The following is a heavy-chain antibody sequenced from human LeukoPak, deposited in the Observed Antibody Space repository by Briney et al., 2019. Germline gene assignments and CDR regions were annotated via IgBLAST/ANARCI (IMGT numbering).Heavy chain of an antibody. J-gene: IGHJ5*01. CDR1: GFTFSGFG. V-gene: IGHV3-30*02. CDR2: IHTDQTIQ. Sequence: TGGSLRLSCAASGFTFSGFGMHWVRQAPGKGLEWVAYIHTDQTIQYYADSVKGRFTISRDNSKNTLYLQMKTLRSEDTAVYYRGYYNSGSYSTPDSWGQGTQVTVSS. CDR3: GYYNSGSYSTPDS. D-gene: IGHD3-10*01.